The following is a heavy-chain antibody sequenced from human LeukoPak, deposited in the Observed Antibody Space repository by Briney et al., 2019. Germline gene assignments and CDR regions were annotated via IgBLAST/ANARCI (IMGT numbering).Heavy chain of an antibody. J-gene: IGHJ1*01. CDR1: GGSISSGGYS. V-gene: IGHV4-30-2*01. CDR2: IYHSGST. CDR3: ATQIAVAGPEGYFQH. D-gene: IGHD6-19*01. Sequence: SETLSLTCAVSGGSISSGGYSWSWIRQPPGKGLEWIGYIYHSGSTYYNPSLKSRVTISVDRSKNQFSLKLSSVTAADTAVYYCATQIAVAGPEGYFQHCGQGTLVTVSS.